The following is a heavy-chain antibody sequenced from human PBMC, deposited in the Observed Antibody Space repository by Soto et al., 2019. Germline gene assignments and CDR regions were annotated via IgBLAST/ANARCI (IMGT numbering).Heavy chain of an antibody. Sequence: SETLSLTCAVYGGSISSGGYSWSWIRQPPGKGLEWIGYIYHSGSTYYNPSLKSRVTISVDRSKNQFSLKLSSVTAADTAVYYCAGSYYYDSRFDPWGQGTLVTVSS. D-gene: IGHD3-22*01. CDR3: AGSYYYDSRFDP. J-gene: IGHJ5*02. CDR1: GGSISSGGYS. CDR2: IYHSGST. V-gene: IGHV4-30-2*01.